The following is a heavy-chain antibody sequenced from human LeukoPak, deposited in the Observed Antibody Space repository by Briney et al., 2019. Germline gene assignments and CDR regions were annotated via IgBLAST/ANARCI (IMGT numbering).Heavy chain of an antibody. CDR2: IHYSGSP. CDR1: GGSISSSSYF. Sequence: SETLSLTCNVSGGSISSSSYFWGWIRQPPGKGLEWIGSIHYSGSPYYNPSLKSRVTISVDTSQNQFSLKLSSVTAADTAAYYCARPSVSWPHYYFDYWGQGTLVTVSS. D-gene: IGHD5-12*01. CDR3: ARPSVSWPHYYFDY. J-gene: IGHJ4*02. V-gene: IGHV4-39*01.